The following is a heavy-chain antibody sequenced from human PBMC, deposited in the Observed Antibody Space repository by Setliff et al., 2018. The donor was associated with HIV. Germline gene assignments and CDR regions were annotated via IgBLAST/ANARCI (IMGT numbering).Heavy chain of an antibody. CDR1: GFTFTNYA. CDR2: INAGNGNT. J-gene: IGHJ5*02. Sequence: ASVKVSCKTSGFTFTNYAIHWVRQAPGQRLEWMGWINAGNGNTKYSQGLQGRLTITRDTSASTAYMDLSSLRSEDMAVYYCARERDSDGFQFDPWGQGTLVTVSS. CDR3: ARERDSDGFQFDP. V-gene: IGHV1-3*03. D-gene: IGHD3-22*01.